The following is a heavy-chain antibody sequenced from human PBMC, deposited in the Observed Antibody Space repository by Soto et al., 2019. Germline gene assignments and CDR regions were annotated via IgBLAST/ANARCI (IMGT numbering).Heavy chain of an antibody. D-gene: IGHD3-22*01. CDR3: AREKYYYDSSGYRPDY. CDR2: TYYRSKWYN. Sequence: SQTLSLTCAISGDSVSSNSAAWNWIRQSPSRGLEWLGRTYYRSKWYNDYAVSVKSRITINPETSKNQFSLQLNSVTPEDTAVYYCAREKYYYDSSGYRPDYWGQGTLVTVSS. V-gene: IGHV6-1*01. CDR1: GDSVSSNSAA. J-gene: IGHJ4*02.